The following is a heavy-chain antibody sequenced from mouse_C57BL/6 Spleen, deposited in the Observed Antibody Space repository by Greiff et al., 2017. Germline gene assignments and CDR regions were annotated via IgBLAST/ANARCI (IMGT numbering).Heavy chain of an antibody. V-gene: IGHV3-6*01. D-gene: IGHD1-1*01. CDR1: GYSITSGYY. J-gene: IGHJ4*01. CDR2: ISYDGSH. Sequence: EVQLQESGPGLVKPSQSLSLTCSVTGYSITSGYYWNWIRQFPGNKLEWMGYISYDGSHNYNPSLKNRISITRDTSKNQFFLKLNSVTTEDTATYYCARDKGSSYGVYYAMDYWGQGTSVTVSS. CDR3: ARDKGSSYGVYYAMDY.